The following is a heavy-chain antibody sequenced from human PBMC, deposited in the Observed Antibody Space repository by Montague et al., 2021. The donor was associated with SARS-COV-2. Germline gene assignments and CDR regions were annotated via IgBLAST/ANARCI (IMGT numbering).Heavy chain of an antibody. D-gene: IGHD2-2*01. CDR3: AKDQGDCSSSRCFRGWTYYYYGMDG. J-gene: IGHJ6*02. CDR1: GFTFSSYG. CDR2: ISYDGSNK. Sequence: SLRLSCAASGFTFSSYGIHWVRQAPGKGLEWVAVISYDGSNKHYADSVKGRFTISRDNSKNTLYLQMNSLRAEDTAVYYCAKDQGDCSSSRCFRGWTYYYYGMDGWGQGTTVTGSS. V-gene: IGHV3-30*18.